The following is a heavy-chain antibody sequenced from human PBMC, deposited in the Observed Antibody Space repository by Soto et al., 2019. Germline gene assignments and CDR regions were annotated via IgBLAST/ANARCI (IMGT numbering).Heavy chain of an antibody. V-gene: IGHV5-51*01. D-gene: IGHD6-6*01. CDR2: IYPGDSDT. CDR3: EVSPGSSYFQTDY. Sequence: PGESLKISCKGSGYSFTSYWIGWVRQMPGKGLEWMGIIYPGDSDTRYSPSFQGQVTISADKSISTAYLQWSSLKASDTAMYYCEVSPGSSYFQTDYWGQGTLVTVSS. CDR1: GYSFTSYW. J-gene: IGHJ4*02.